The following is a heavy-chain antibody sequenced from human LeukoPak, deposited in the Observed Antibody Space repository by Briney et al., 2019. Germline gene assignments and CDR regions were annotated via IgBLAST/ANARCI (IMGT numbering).Heavy chain of an antibody. CDR1: GFTFSSYS. V-gene: IGHV3-21*01. J-gene: IGHJ6*02. CDR2: ISSSSSYI. D-gene: IGHD3-22*01. CDR3: AREHYYDSSGYYYPLYYGMDV. Sequence: PGGSLRLSCAASGFTFSSYSMNWVRQAPGKGLEWVSSISSSSSYIYYADAVKGRFTISRVNAKNSLYLQMNSLRAEDTAVYYCAREHYYDSSGYYYPLYYGMDVWGQGTTVTVSS.